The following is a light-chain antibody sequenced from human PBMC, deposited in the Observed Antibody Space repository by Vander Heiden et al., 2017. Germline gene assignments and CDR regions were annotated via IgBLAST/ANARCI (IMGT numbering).Light chain of an antibody. CDR3: SSYTSSSLYV. J-gene: IGLJ1*01. V-gene: IGLV2-14*03. Sequence: QSDLTQPAPVSGSPGQSITISCTGTSSDVGGYNYVSWYQQHPGKAPKLMIYDVSNRPSGVSNRFSGSKSGNTASLTISGLQAEDEADYYCSSYTSSSLYVFGTGTKVTVL. CDR1: SSDVGGYNY. CDR2: DVS.